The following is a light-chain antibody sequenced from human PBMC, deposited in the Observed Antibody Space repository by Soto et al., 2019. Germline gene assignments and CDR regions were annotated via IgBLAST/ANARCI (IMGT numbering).Light chain of an antibody. CDR3: QQSYSTPPT. V-gene: IGKV1-39*01. CDR2: AAS. Sequence: IQRTKSPSSLSASVGARVTIPSRASRSISSYLNWYQQKPGKAPRLLIYAASSLQSGVPSRFSGSGSGTDFTLTISSLQPEDFATYYCQQSYSTPPTFGQGTKVEIK. J-gene: IGKJ1*01. CDR1: RSISSY.